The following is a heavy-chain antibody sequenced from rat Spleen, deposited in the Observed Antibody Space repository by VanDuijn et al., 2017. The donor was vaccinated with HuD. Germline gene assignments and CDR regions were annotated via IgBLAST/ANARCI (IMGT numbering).Heavy chain of an antibody. D-gene: IGHD1-9*01. V-gene: IGHV5-29*01. CDR1: GFTFSDFF. Sequence: EVQLVESGGGLVQPGRSLKLSCAASGFTFSDFFMAWVRQAPAKGLEWVATISSDGSRTYYRDSVKGRFTISRDNAKSTLYLQMDSLRSEDTSTYYCARHGYNSNFDYWGLGTLVTVSS. CDR3: ARHGYNSNFDY. J-gene: IGHJ3*01. CDR2: ISSDGSRT.